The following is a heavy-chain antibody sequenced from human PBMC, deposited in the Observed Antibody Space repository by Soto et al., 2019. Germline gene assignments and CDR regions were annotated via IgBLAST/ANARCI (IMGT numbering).Heavy chain of an antibody. CDR2: TYFRSKWYS. D-gene: IGHD1-26*01. CDR1: GGTVSSISSA. V-gene: IGHV6-1*01. CDR3: ARGRERSNNWLNP. Sequence: HSQTLSLTCAISGGTVSSISSAWNWFRQSPSRGLEWLGRTYFRSKWYSEYAVSVRSRMTINVDTSKNQFSLQLNSVTPEDTAVYYCARGRERSNNWLNPWGQGTLVTVSS. J-gene: IGHJ5*02.